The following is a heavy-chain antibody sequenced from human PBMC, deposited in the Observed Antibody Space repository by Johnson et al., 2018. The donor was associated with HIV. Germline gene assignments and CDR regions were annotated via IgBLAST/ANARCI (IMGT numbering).Heavy chain of an antibody. CDR2: IKQDGSEK. D-gene: IGHD2-2*01. CDR1: GFTFSSYW. V-gene: IGHV3-7*01. CDR3: ARDLEDMVVVPAAIGAFDI. J-gene: IGHJ3*02. Sequence: VQLVESRGGLVQPGGSLRLSCAASGFTFSSYWMSWVRQAPGKGLEWVANIKQDGSEKYYVDSVKGRFTISRDNSKNTPYLQLNSLRAEDTAVYYCARDLEDMVVVPAAIGAFDIWGQGTMVTVSS.